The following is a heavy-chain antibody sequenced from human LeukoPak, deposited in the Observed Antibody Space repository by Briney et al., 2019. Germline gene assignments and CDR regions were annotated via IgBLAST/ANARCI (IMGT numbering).Heavy chain of an antibody. D-gene: IGHD5-18*01. V-gene: IGHV4-59*01. Sequence: SETLSLTCTVSGGSISSYYWSWIRQPPGKGLEWIGYIYYSGSTNYNPSLKSRVTISVDTSKNQFSLKLSSVTAADTAVYYCARGNDLITAMVDYFDYWGQGTLVTVSS. CDR3: ARGNDLITAMVDYFDY. CDR1: GGSISSYY. J-gene: IGHJ4*02. CDR2: IYYSGST.